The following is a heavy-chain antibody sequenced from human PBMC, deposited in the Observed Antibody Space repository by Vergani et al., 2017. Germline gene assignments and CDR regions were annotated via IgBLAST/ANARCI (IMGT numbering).Heavy chain of an antibody. D-gene: IGHD6-13*01. CDR3: ARGPKSIAAGSGMFYYYYMDV. V-gene: IGHV1-8*01. Sequence: QVQLVQSGAEVKKPGASVKVSCKASGYTFTSYDINWVRQATGQGLEWMGWMNPNSGNTGYAQKFQGRVTMTRNTSISTAYMELSSLRSEDTAVYYCARGPKSIAAGSGMFYYYYMDVWGKGTTVTVSS. J-gene: IGHJ6*03. CDR2: MNPNSGNT. CDR1: GYTFTSYD.